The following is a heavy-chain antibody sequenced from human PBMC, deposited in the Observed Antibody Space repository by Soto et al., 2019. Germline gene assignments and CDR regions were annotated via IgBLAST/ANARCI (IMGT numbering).Heavy chain of an antibody. V-gene: IGHV3-73*01. CDR2: IRSKANSYAT. Sequence: PGGSLRLSCAASGFTFSGSAMHWVRQASGKGLEWVGRIRSKANSYATAYAASVKGRFTISRDDSKNTAYLQMNSLKTEDTAVYYCTRAATSREYYYYYMAVWGKGTTVTVSS. CDR3: TRAATSREYYYYYMAV. J-gene: IGHJ6*03. CDR1: GFTFSGSA. D-gene: IGHD6-25*01.